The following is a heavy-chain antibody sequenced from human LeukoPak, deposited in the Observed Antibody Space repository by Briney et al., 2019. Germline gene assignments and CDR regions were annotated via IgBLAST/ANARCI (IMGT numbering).Heavy chain of an antibody. D-gene: IGHD3-10*01. J-gene: IGHJ6*02. V-gene: IGHV5-51*01. CDR3: ARVPTRAVRGVIRPVYGMDV. Sequence: PGESLKISCKGSGYSFTSYWIGWVRQMPGKGLEWMGIIYPVDSDTRYSPSFQGQVTISADKSISTGYLQWSSLKASDTAMYYCARVPTRAVRGVIRPVYGMDVWGQGTTVTVSS. CDR1: GYSFTSYW. CDR2: IYPVDSDT.